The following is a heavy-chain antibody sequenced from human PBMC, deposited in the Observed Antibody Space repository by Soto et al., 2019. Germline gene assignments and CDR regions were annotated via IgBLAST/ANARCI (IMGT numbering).Heavy chain of an antibody. CDR3: ARLKGPYGDYGGWFDP. J-gene: IGHJ5*02. CDR1: GGSISSSSYY. Sequence: SETLSLTCTVSGGSISSSSYYWGWIRQPPGKGLEWIGSIYYSGSTYYNPSLKSRVTISVDTSKNQFSLKLSSVTAADTAVYYCARLKGPYGDYGGWFDPWGQGTLVTVSS. V-gene: IGHV4-39*01. CDR2: IYYSGST. D-gene: IGHD4-17*01.